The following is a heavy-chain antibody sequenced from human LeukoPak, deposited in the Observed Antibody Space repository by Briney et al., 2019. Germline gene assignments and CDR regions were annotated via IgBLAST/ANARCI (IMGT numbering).Heavy chain of an antibody. D-gene: IGHD3-3*01. Sequence: GGSLRLSCAASGFTFSSYGMNWVRQAPGKGLEWVSSISSSSSYIYYADPVKGRFTISRDNAKNSLYLQMNSLRAEDTAVYYCAREDRSWYYDFWSGPRDFDYWGQGTLVTVSS. CDR1: GFTFSSYG. V-gene: IGHV3-21*01. CDR2: ISSSSSYI. J-gene: IGHJ4*02. CDR3: AREDRSWYYDFWSGPRDFDY.